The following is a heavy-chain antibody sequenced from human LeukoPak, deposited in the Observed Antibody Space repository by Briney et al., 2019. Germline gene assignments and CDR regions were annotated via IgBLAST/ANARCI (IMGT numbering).Heavy chain of an antibody. D-gene: IGHD1-26*01. V-gene: IGHV3-11*01. CDR1: GFTISDYY. Sequence: PGGSLRLSCAASGFTISDYYMSWIRQPPGKGLEWVSYISSSGSTIYYADSVKGRFTISRDNAKNSLYLQMNSLRAEDTAVYYCARDSIDEWELGRSGTYRDYWGQGTLVTVSS. CDR3: ARDSIDEWELGRSGTYRDY. J-gene: IGHJ4*02. CDR2: ISSSGSTI.